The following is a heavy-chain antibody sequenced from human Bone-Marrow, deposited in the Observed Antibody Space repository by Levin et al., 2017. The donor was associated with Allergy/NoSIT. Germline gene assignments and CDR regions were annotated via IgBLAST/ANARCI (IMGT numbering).Heavy chain of an antibody. V-gene: IGHV4-34*01. Sequence: SETLSLTCAVYGGSFSGYYWSWIRQPPGKGLEWIGEINHSGSTNYNPSLKGRVTISVDTSKNQFSLKLSSVTAADAAVYFCARVTAYCGGDCYGDYYMDVWGRGTTVTVSS. J-gene: IGHJ6*03. D-gene: IGHD2-21*02. CDR1: GGSFSGYY. CDR3: ARVTAYCGGDCYGDYYMDV. CDR2: INHSGST.